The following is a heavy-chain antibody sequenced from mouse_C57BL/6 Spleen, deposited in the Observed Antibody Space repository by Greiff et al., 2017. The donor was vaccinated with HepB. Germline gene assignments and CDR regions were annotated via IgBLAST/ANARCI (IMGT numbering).Heavy chain of an antibody. J-gene: IGHJ3*01. D-gene: IGHD1-2*01. V-gene: IGHV1-52*01. CDR2: IDPSDSET. Sequence: QVQLQQPGAELVRPGSSVKLSCKASGYTFTSYWMHWVKQRPIQGLEWIGNIDPSDSETHYNQKFKDKATLTVDKSSSTAYMQLSSLTSEDSAVYYCARWCYGLPFAYWGQGTLVTVSA. CDR1: GYTFTSYW. CDR3: ARWCYGLPFAY.